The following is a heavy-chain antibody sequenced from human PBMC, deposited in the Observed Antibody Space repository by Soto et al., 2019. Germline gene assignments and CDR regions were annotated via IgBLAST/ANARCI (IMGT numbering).Heavy chain of an antibody. CDR3: AKDIAPYSSSWSNYYGMDV. J-gene: IGHJ6*02. Sequence: SGGSLRLSCAASGFTFDDYAMHWVRQAPGKSLEWVSGISWNSGSIGYADSVKGRFTISRDNAKNSLYLQMNSLRAEDTALYYCAKDIAPYSSSWSNYYGMDVWGQGTTVTVSS. CDR2: ISWNSGSI. V-gene: IGHV3-9*01. CDR1: GFTFDDYA. D-gene: IGHD6-13*01.